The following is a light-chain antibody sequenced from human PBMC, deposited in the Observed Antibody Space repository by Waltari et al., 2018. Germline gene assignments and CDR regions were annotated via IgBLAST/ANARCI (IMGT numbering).Light chain of an antibody. Sequence: QPVLTQPPSSSASPGESARLTCTLPSDINVGSYNIYWYQQKPGSPPRYLYYSDSHKGQGSGFPTRFSESKDASANTGILLISGLQPDDEADYYWMIWPSNAPRVFGGGTKLTVL. CDR1: SDINVGSYN. V-gene: IGLV5-37*01. CDR3: MIWPSNAPRV. CDR2: YYSDSHK. J-gene: IGLJ2*01.